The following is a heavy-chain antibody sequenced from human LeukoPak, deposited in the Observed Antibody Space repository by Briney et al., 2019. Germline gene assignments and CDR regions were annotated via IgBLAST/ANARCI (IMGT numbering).Heavy chain of an antibody. CDR1: GFSFSTNP. CDR3: VKEHVDRAFTRSFEI. CDR2: ISPDRT. D-gene: IGHD3-10*01. V-gene: IGHV3-23*01. J-gene: IGHJ3*02. Sequence: PGGSLRLSCAASGFSFSTNPMSWVRQAPGKGLEWVSAISPDRTYYADPVKGRLTISRDNYKNTVDLHINSPRAEDTAIYYCVKEHVDRAFTRSFEIWGQGTVVTVSS.